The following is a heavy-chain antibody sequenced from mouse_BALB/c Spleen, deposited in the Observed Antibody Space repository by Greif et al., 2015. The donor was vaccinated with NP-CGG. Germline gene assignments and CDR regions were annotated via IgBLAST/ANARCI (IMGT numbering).Heavy chain of an antibody. D-gene: IGHD2-1*01. J-gene: IGHJ4*01. CDR3: ARGGGNGYYAMDY. CDR2: IWAGGST. Sequence: VQLQQSGPGLVAPSQSLSITCTVSGFSLTSYGVHWVRQPPGKGLEWLGVIWAGGSTNYNSALMSRLSISKDNSKSQVFLKMNSQQTDDTAMYYCARGGGNGYYAMDYWGQGTSVTVSS. CDR1: GFSLTSYG. V-gene: IGHV2-9*02.